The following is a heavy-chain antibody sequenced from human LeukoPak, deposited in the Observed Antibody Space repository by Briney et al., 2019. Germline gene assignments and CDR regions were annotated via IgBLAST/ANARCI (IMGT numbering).Heavy chain of an antibody. CDR1: RLTFSDAW. CDR2: IRNDRIT. D-gene: IGHD5-12*01. V-gene: IGHV3-15*01. J-gene: IGHJ4*02. Sequence: KTGGSLRLSCVLSRLTFSDAWMSWVRQAPGKGLEWVGRIRNDRITDYAAPVQGRFSISRDKSKNTFYLQMNSLRTEDTGMYFCTWMATIFTVDYWGQGTLVTVSS. CDR3: TWMATIFTVDY.